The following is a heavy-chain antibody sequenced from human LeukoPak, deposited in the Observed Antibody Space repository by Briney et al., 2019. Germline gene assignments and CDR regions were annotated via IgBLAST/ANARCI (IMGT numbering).Heavy chain of an antibody. CDR2: IKSDGSST. D-gene: IGHD3-22*01. Sequence: GGSLRLSCAASGFTFSSYWMHWVRQAPGKGLVWVSRIKSDGSSTTYADSVKGRFTISRDNAKNTLYLQMNSLRVEDTAVYYCARVKGYDSSGPFDSWCQGTLVTVSS. J-gene: IGHJ4*02. CDR3: ARVKGYDSSGPFDS. V-gene: IGHV3-74*01. CDR1: GFTFSSYW.